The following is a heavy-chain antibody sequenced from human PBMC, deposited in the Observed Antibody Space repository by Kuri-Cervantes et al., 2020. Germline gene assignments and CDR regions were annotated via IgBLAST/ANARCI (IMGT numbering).Heavy chain of an antibody. V-gene: IGHV3-23*01. CDR3: AKGGAGLYSSSWYFGY. Sequence: GGSLRLSCAASGFTFSSYAMSWVRQAPGKGLEWVSAISGSGGSTYYADSVKGRFTISRDNAKNSLYLQMNSLRAEDTALYYCAKGGAGLYSSSWYFGYWGQGTLVTVSS. CDR2: ISGSGGST. D-gene: IGHD6-13*01. J-gene: IGHJ4*02. CDR1: GFTFSSYA.